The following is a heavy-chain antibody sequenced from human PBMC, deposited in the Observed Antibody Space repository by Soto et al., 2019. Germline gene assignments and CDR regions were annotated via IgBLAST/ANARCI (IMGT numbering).Heavy chain of an antibody. CDR2: ISSSGSTT. CDR1: GFTFSSYE. CDR3: ARGVLYYNVRSGLDY. Sequence: LRLSCAASGFTFSSYEMNWVRQAPGKGLEWISYISSSGSTTYYADSVKGRITISRDNAKNSLYLQMNSLRAEDTAVYYCARGVLYYNVRSGLDYWGQGTLVTSPQ. V-gene: IGHV3-48*03. D-gene: IGHD3-22*01. J-gene: IGHJ4*02.